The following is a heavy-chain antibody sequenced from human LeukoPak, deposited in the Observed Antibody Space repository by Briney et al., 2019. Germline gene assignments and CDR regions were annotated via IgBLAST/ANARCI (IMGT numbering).Heavy chain of an antibody. D-gene: IGHD6-19*01. Sequence: GGSLRLSCAASGFTFSSYWMSWVRQAPGKGLEWVSGINWNGGSTGYADSVKGRFTISRDNAKNSLYLQMNSLRAEDTALYYCARDQAVAGSDYWGQGTLVTVSS. CDR2: INWNGGST. CDR1: GFTFSSYW. V-gene: IGHV3-20*04. CDR3: ARDQAVAGSDY. J-gene: IGHJ4*02.